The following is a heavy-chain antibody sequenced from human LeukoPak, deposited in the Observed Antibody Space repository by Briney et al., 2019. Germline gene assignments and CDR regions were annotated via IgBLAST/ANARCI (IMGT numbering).Heavy chain of an antibody. CDR1: GGSISSYY. V-gene: IGHV4-59*01. CDR3: ARGRNVWFGELSRGGLVDY. J-gene: IGHJ4*02. Sequence: PSETLSLTCTVSGGSISSYYWSWIRQPPGKGLEWIGYIYYSGSTNYNPSLKSRVTISVDTSKTQSSLKLSSVTAADTAVYYCARGRNVWFGELSRGGLVDYWGQGTLVTVSS. D-gene: IGHD3-10*01. CDR2: IYYSGST.